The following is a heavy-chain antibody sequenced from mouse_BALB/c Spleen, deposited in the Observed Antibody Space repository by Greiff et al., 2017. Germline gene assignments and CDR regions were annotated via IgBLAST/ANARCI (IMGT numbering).Heavy chain of an antibody. CDR2: IWGDGST. J-gene: IGHJ3*01. D-gene: IGHD4-1*01. Sequence: VQRVESGPGLVAPSQSLSITCTVSGFSLTGYGVNWVRQPPGKGLEWLGMIWGDGSTDYNSALKSRLSISKDNSKSQVFLKMNSLQTDDTARYYCARENWDGWFAYWGQGTLVTVPA. CDR1: GFSLTGYG. V-gene: IGHV2-6-7*01. CDR3: ARENWDGWFAY.